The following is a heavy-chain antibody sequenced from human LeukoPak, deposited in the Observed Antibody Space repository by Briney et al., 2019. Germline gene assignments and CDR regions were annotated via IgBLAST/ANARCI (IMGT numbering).Heavy chain of an antibody. V-gene: IGHV4-4*07. D-gene: IGHD2-21*02. Sequence: PSETLSLTCTVSGGSISRYYWSWIRQPAGKGLEWIGRIYTSGSTNYNPSLKSRVTMSVDTSKNQFSLKLSSVTAADTAVYYCARGGVYCGGDCYSGLSYWGRGTLVTVSS. CDR1: GGSISRYY. J-gene: IGHJ4*02. CDR3: ARGGVYCGGDCYSGLSY. CDR2: IYTSGST.